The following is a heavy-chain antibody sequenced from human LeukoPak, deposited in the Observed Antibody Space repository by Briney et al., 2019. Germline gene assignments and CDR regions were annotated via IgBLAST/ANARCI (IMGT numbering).Heavy chain of an antibody. CDR3: ARDTPRIAAAGFY. Sequence: GASVKVSCKASGYTFTDYYMNWVRQAPGQGLEWMGWINPNSGDTNSTQNLQGRITMYRDTSISTAYMELSRLRSDDTAVYYCARDTPRIAAAGFYWGQGTLVTVSS. D-gene: IGHD6-13*01. CDR2: INPNSGDT. CDR1: GYTFTDYY. V-gene: IGHV1-2*02. J-gene: IGHJ4*02.